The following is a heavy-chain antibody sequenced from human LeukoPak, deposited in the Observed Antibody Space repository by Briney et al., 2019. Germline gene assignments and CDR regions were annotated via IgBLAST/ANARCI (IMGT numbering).Heavy chain of an antibody. Sequence: TGGSLRLSCAASGFTFSSYVMTWVRQAPGKGLEWVSVISGSGGGTYYADSVRGRFTISRDNSKNSLYLQMNSLKAEDTAVYYCAKSSSSGRYYDYGMDVWGQGTTVTVSS. J-gene: IGHJ6*02. CDR2: ISGSGGGT. CDR1: GFTFSSYV. D-gene: IGHD6-6*01. CDR3: AKSSSSGRYYDYGMDV. V-gene: IGHV3-23*01.